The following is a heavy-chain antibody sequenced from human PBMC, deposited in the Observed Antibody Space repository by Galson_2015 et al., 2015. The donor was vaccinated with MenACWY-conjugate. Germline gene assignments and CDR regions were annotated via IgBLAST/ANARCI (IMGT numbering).Heavy chain of an antibody. CDR1: AGSISSSTYS. CDR3: ARQGPSGRAFDI. CDR2: IYDSGST. J-gene: IGHJ3*02. V-gene: IGHV4-39*01. Sequence: SLTCNVSAGSISSSTYSWGWIRQSPGKGLEWIGTIYDSGSTYYNPSLKSRVTISVDTSRNQFSLKLSSVTAADTAVYYCARQGPSGRAFDIWGQGTMVTVSS. D-gene: IGHD3-10*01.